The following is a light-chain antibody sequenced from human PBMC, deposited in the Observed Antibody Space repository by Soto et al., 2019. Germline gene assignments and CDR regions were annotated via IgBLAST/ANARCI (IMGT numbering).Light chain of an antibody. CDR1: QSVSID. CDR3: KQRSQWPWT. CDR2: DAS. J-gene: IGKJ1*01. V-gene: IGKV3-11*01. Sequence: EIVMTQSPATLSLSPGERATLSCRASQSVSIDLAWYQQKPGQAPRLLIYDASNRATGIAARFSGGGSGTDFTLTIRSPEPEDFAVYYCKQRSQWPWTFGQGTKVDIK.